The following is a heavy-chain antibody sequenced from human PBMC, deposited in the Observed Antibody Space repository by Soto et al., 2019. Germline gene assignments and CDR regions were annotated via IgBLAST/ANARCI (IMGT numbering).Heavy chain of an antibody. D-gene: IGHD3-3*01. CDR2: MNPFKGLPKT. CDR3: ARGATADYDFWANPRGDWLDL. J-gene: IGHJ5*02. V-gene: IGHV1-8*01. CDR1: GYTFSSHD. Sequence: QVQLVQSGAEVKRPGASVKVSCKASGYTFSSHDIIWVRQPAGQGLAWMGWMNPFKGLPKTTYLPNSRGRVVMTRDTFLSTAYLELSGLRSDDTAVYFCARGATADYDFWANPRGDWLDLWGQGTLLTVSS.